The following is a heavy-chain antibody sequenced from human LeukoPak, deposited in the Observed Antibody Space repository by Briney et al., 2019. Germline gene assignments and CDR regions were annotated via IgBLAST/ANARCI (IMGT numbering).Heavy chain of an antibody. J-gene: IGHJ4*02. Sequence: SETLSLPCAVYRGSLLGYYLSWIRQPPGKGLEWIGEINHSGSTQHNPSPKKRVTISVDTSKNQFSLKLSSVTAADTAVYYCARDLTPPYYYGSGSYLDCGGQGTLVAVSA. CDR3: ARDLTPPYYYGSGSYLDC. V-gene: IGHV4-34*01. D-gene: IGHD3-10*01. CDR2: INHSGST. CDR1: RGSLLGYY.